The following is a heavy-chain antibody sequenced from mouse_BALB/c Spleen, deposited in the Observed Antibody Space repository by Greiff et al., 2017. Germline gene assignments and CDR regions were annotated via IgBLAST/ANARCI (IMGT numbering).Heavy chain of an antibody. Sequence: VKLMESGPDLVAPSQSLSITCTVSGFSLTSYGVHWVRQPPGKGLEWLVVIWSDGSTTYNSALKSRLSISKDNSKSQVFLKMNSLQTDDTAMYYCARQYGRHYAMDYWGQGTSVTVSS. CDR3: ARQYGRHYAMDY. CDR1: GFSLTSYG. D-gene: IGHD1-1*02. J-gene: IGHJ4*01. CDR2: IWSDGST. V-gene: IGHV2-6-2*01.